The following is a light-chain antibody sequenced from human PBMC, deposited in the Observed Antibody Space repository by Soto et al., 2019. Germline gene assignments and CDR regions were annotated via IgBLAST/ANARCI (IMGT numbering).Light chain of an antibody. J-gene: IGKJ1*01. CDR1: LTIISW. Sequence: IQMTQSASSVSASVGDTVSITSRTILTIISWLARYQQNLGRAPKTLIYTTSTLHSGVTTRFSGSGFVRDLTLTNTSLQPEDFATYYCQQANSYPQTFGQGPKV. V-gene: IGKV1-12*01. CDR2: TTS. CDR3: QQANSYPQT.